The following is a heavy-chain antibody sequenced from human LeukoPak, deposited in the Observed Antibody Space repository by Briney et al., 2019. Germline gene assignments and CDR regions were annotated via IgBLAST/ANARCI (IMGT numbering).Heavy chain of an antibody. CDR3: ARDRYDILTGYDMYLDY. CDR1: GFSFSSYG. Sequence: GGSLRLSCAASGFSFSSYGMHGVRQAPGKGLEWVAVIWYDGSNKYYADSVKGRFTISRDNSKNTLFLQMNSLRAEDTAVYYCARDRYDILTGYDMYLDYWGQGSLVTVSS. V-gene: IGHV3-33*01. J-gene: IGHJ4*02. CDR2: IWYDGSNK. D-gene: IGHD3-9*01.